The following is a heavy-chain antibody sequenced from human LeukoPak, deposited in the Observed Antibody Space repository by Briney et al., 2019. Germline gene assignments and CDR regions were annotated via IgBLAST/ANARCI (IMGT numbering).Heavy chain of an antibody. CDR3: ARVRPLYSGSYFDI. CDR1: GYTFTNYD. D-gene: IGHD1-26*01. CDR2: MNPNSGNT. V-gene: IGHV1-8*03. Sequence: ASVKVSCKASGYTFTNYDIDWVRQASGQGLEWMGYMNPNSGNTVYAQNFQGRVTITMSTSINTAYMELRSLRSDDTAVYYCARVRPLYSGSYFDIWGQGTMVTVSS. J-gene: IGHJ3*02.